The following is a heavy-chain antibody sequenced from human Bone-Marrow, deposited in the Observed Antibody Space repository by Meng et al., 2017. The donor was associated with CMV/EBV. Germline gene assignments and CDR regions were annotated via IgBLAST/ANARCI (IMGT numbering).Heavy chain of an antibody. J-gene: IGHJ3*01. D-gene: IGHD2-2*01. CDR1: GYTFTGHY. CDR2: INPKTGDT. CDR3: ARLAGCSTGTCLSRDL. Sequence: ASVKVSCKASGYTFTGHYLHWVRQAPGQGLQWMGWINPKTGDTNLGQKFLGRVTLTRDTSINTAYMELRSLRSDDTAMFFCARLAGCSTGTCLSRDLWGQGTMVTVSS. V-gene: IGHV1-2*02.